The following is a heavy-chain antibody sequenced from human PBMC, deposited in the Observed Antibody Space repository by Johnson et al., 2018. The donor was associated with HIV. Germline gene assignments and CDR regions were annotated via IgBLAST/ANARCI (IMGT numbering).Heavy chain of an antibody. CDR3: ARGGSSWYLRAFDI. CDR2: ISFAGSNK. D-gene: IGHD6-13*01. V-gene: IGHV3-30*14. J-gene: IGHJ3*02. CDR1: GFTFSNYP. Sequence: QVQLVESGGGVVRPGRSLRLSCAASGFTFSNYPMHWVRQAPGKGLAWVAVISFAGSNKYYTDSVTGRFTISRDNSKNTLFLQMNSLRPDDKAVYYCARGGSSWYLRAFDIWGQGTMVTVSS.